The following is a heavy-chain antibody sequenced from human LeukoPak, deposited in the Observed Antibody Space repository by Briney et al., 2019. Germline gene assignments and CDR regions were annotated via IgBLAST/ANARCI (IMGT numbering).Heavy chain of an antibody. CDR2: IYSGGST. Sequence: HPGGSLRLSCAASGFTFDDYAMHWVRQAPEKGLEWVSVIYSGGSTYYADSVKGRFTISRDNSKNTLYLQMNSLRAEDTAVYYCARDPASGDYYYYGMDVWGQGTTVTVSS. V-gene: IGHV3-66*01. CDR3: ARDPASGDYYYYGMDV. J-gene: IGHJ6*02. CDR1: GFTFDDYA. D-gene: IGHD6-25*01.